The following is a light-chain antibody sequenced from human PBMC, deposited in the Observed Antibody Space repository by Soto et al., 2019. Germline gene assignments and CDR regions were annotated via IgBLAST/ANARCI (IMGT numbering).Light chain of an antibody. CDR3: QQYQNWPLT. CDR1: QSVSSY. J-gene: IGKJ4*01. V-gene: IGKV3-11*01. Sequence: EIVFTQSPATLSLSPGERATLSCRASQSVSSYLAWYQQKPGQAPRLLIYDASKRATGIPARFSGSGSGTEFTLTISSLQSEDFAVYYCQQYQNWPLTFGGGTKVDIK. CDR2: DAS.